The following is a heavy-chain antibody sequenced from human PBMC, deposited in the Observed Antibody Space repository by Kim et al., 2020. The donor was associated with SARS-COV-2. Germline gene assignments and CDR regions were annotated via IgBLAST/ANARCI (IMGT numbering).Heavy chain of an antibody. V-gene: IGHV3-7*01. Sequence: GGSLRLSCAASGFTFSSYWMSWVRQAPGKGLEWVANIKQDGSEKYYVDSVKGRFTISRDNAKNSLYLQMNSLRAEDTAVYYCARIVYSSSWFSTTRLYYFDYWGQGTLVTVSS. CDR2: IKQDGSEK. CDR1: GFTFSSYW. D-gene: IGHD6-13*01. J-gene: IGHJ4*02. CDR3: ARIVYSSSWFSTTRLYYFDY.